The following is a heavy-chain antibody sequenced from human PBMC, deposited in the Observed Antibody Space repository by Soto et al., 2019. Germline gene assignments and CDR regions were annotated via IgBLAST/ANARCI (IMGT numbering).Heavy chain of an antibody. J-gene: IGHJ2*01. CDR1: GFTFKNRW. CDR3: AREWYNFSSGSARGGHWYVDL. Sequence: EVQLVESGGKLVQPGGSLTLSCAASGFTFKNRWMHWVRQAPGGGLVWVSRIHYDGSNTRYADSVNGRFTISRDNAKNTLYLHLSSLKVDDTAVYYCAREWYNFSSGSARGGHWYVDLWGRGTLVTVSS. V-gene: IGHV3-74*01. CDR2: IHYDGSNT. D-gene: IGHD3-10*01.